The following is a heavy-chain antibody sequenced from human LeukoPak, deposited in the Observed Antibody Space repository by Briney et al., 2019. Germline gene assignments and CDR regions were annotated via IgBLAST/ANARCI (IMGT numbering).Heavy chain of an antibody. V-gene: IGHV3-53*04. CDR1: GISASNDY. J-gene: IGHJ3*01. Sequence: QPGGSLRLSCAASGISASNDYMSWVRQAPGKGLEWVSAIYADGYTRDAASVKGRFSISRHNSKNTVYLQMDNLRPEDTAVYYCARDRRGEKDFDVWGPGTMVTVSS. CDR2: IYADGYT. CDR3: ARDRRGEKDFDV.